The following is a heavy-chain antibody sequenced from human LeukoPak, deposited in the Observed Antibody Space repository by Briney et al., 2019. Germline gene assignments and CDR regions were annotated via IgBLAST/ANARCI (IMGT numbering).Heavy chain of an antibody. CDR2: IKNDGSST. D-gene: IGHD1-26*01. V-gene: IGHV3-74*03. J-gene: IGHJ4*02. Sequence: GGSLRLSCADSGFTFSRYWMHWVRQAPGKGLVWVSLIKNDGSSTTYADSVKGRFTISRDNAKNTLFLQMNRLRADGTAIYYWGSDLGGQGGHWGQGTLVTVSS. CDR3: GSDLGGQGGH. CDR1: GFTFSRYW.